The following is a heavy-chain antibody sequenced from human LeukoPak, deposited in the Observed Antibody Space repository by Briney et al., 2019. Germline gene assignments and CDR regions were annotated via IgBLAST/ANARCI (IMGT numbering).Heavy chain of an antibody. CDR2: IKQDGSEK. CDR3: ARVPPQHSSGWYVPGFYFDY. J-gene: IGHJ4*02. CDR1: GFTFSSYW. Sequence: QTGGSLRLSCAVSGFTFSSYWMSWVRQAPGKGLEWVANIKQDGSEKYYVDSVKGRFTISRDNAKNSLYLQMNSLRAEDTAVYYCARVPPQHSSGWYVPGFYFDYWGQGTLVTVSS. D-gene: IGHD6-19*01. V-gene: IGHV3-7*01.